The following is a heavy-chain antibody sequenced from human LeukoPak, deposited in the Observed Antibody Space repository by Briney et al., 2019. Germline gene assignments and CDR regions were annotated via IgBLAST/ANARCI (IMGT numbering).Heavy chain of an antibody. CDR3: ARQTGSGLFILP. D-gene: IGHD3/OR15-3a*01. CDR1: GVSISSSNSY. Sequence: SETLSLTCTVSGVSISSSNSYWGWIRQPPGKGLEWIGSIYYSGNTYYNASLKSQLSISLDTSKNQFSLRLTSVTAADTAVYYCARQTGSGLFILPGGQGTLVTVSS. CDR2: IYYSGNT. V-gene: IGHV4-39*01. J-gene: IGHJ4*02.